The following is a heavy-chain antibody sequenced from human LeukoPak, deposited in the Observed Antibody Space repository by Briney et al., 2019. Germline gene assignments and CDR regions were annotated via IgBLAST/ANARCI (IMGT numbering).Heavy chain of an antibody. J-gene: IGHJ6*03. V-gene: IGHV3-33*06. Sequence: GGSLRLSCAASGFTFSSYSMHWVRQDPVKGLPCAAVIWYDGSNKYYSYSVKGRLSIVKDNSKNWLYLQMNSLRAEDTAVYYCAKEGLSAVNDWLWLSYYYYYYMDVWGKGTTVTVSS. D-gene: IGHD3-9*01. CDR1: GFTFSSYS. CDR3: AKEGLSAVNDWLWLSYYYYYYMDV. CDR2: IWYDGSNK.